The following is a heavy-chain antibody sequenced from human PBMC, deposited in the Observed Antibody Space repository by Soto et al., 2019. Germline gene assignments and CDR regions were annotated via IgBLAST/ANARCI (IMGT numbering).Heavy chain of an antibody. CDR1: GYPFTSYG. V-gene: IGHV1-18*04. CDR2: ISAYNGNT. Sequence: XSVKVSCKASGYPFTSYGIIWVRQAPGQGLEWMGWISAYNGNTNYAQKLQGRVTMTTDTSTSTAYMELRSLRSDDTAVYYCARDPYKWLVPYYYGMDVWGQGTTVTVSS. CDR3: ARDPYKWLVPYYYGMDV. J-gene: IGHJ6*02. D-gene: IGHD6-19*01.